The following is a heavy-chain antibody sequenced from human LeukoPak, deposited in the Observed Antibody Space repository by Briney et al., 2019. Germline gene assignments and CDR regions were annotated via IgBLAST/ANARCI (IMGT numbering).Heavy chain of an antibody. CDR2: ISNSGST. V-gene: IGHV4-59*12. CDR3: ARDPIHSHGSGGQYLGDY. Sequence: SETLSLTCSVSRGSISSNYGSWLRQPPGKELEWIGYISNSGSTNYNPSLRSRVTMSIDTSKHQFSLKLTSVTAADTGMYYCARDPIHSHGSGGQYLGDYWGQGTLVTVSS. J-gene: IGHJ4*02. CDR1: RGSISSNY. D-gene: IGHD3-10*01.